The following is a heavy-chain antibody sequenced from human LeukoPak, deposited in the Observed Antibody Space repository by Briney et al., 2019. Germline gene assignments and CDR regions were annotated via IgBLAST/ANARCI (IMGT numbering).Heavy chain of an antibody. V-gene: IGHV3-9*01. CDR3: ARAYKDRSLAGKKEFFQH. J-gene: IGHJ1*01. CDR1: GFTFDNYA. Sequence: GGSLRLSCAASGFTFDNYAMNWVRQVPGKGLEWISLISWNSGTIGYADSVKGRFTISRDNANNFLYLQMNRLRAEDTALYYCARAYKDRSLAGKKEFFQHWGQGTLVTVSS. CDR2: ISWNSGTI. D-gene: IGHD6-19*01.